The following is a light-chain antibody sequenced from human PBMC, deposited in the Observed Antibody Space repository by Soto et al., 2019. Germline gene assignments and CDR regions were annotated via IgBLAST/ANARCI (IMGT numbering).Light chain of an antibody. J-gene: IGKJ2*01. V-gene: IGKV3-11*01. CDR1: QSVGSY. Sequence: DIVLTQSPATLSLSPGERATLSCRASQSVGSYLAWSQHKPGQAPRLLIYGASNRATDIPGWFSGRGSGTDFTLTSSSLESGDSAVYYWQQRDKWPRTFGQGTKLEIK. CDR3: QQRDKWPRT. CDR2: GAS.